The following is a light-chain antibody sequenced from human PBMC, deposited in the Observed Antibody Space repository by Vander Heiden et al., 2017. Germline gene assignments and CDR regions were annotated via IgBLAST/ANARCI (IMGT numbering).Light chain of an antibody. CDR3: RQALQTPYT. CDR1: QSLLHSNGYNY. CDR2: LGS. V-gene: IGKV2-28*01. J-gene: IGKJ2*01. Sequence: IFITHSPLSLPVTPGEPASISCRSSQSLLHSNGYNYLDWYLQKPGQSPQLLIYLGSNRASGVPDRFSGSGSGTDFTLKISRVEAEDVGVYYCRQALQTPYTFGQGTKLEIK.